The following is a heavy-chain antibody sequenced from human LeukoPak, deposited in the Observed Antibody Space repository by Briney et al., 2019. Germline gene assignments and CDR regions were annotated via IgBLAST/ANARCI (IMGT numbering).Heavy chain of an antibody. CDR2: ISNGGSNI. CDR3: ATSGGHGWNYYFDN. D-gene: IGHD5-12*01. CDR1: GFTFDDYA. Sequence: PGRSLRLSCAASGFTFDDYAMHWVRQAPGKGLEWVAYISNGGSNIRYADSVKGRLTISRDNANKSLYLQMNSLRAEDTAVYYCATSGGHGWNYYFDNWGQGTLVTVSS. J-gene: IGHJ4*02. V-gene: IGHV3-48*03.